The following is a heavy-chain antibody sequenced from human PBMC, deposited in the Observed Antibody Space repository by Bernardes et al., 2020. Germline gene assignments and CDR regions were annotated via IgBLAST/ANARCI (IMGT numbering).Heavy chain of an antibody. CDR2: INPNSGGT. CDR1: GYTFTGYY. V-gene: IGHV1-2*06. D-gene: IGHD2-15*01. Sequence: SVNVSCNASGYTFTGYYMHWVRHDPVQGLEWMGRINPNSGGTNYAQKFQGRVTMTRDTSISTAYMELSRLRSDDTAVYYCARALGYCSGGSCYPNFDYWGQGTLVTVSS. CDR3: ARALGYCSGGSCYPNFDY. J-gene: IGHJ4*02.